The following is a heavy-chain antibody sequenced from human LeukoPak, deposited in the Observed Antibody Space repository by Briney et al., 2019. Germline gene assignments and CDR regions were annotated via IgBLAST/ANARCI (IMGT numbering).Heavy chain of an antibody. J-gene: IGHJ4*02. Sequence: GASVKVSCKASGYTFTSYYMHWVRQAPGQGLEWMGIINPSGGSTSYAQKFQGRVTITADKSTSTAYMELSSLRSEDTAVYYCARDHFDTPSDTATWGPTRDWGQGTLVTVSS. CDR1: GYTFTSYY. CDR3: ARDHFDTPSDTATWGPTRD. CDR2: INPSGGST. D-gene: IGHD5-18*01. V-gene: IGHV1-46*01.